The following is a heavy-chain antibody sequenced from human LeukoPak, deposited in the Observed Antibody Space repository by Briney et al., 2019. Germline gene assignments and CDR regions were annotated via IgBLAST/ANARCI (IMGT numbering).Heavy chain of an antibody. V-gene: IGHV3-48*03. Sequence: PGGSLRLSCAASGFTFSSYEMNWVRQAPGKGLEWVSYISSSGSTIYYADSVKGRFTISRDNAKNSLYLQMNSLRAEDTAVYYCAKDPLFCSNGVCPIYYFDYWGQGTLVTVSS. J-gene: IGHJ4*02. CDR2: ISSSGSTI. CDR3: AKDPLFCSNGVCPIYYFDY. D-gene: IGHD2-8*01. CDR1: GFTFSSYE.